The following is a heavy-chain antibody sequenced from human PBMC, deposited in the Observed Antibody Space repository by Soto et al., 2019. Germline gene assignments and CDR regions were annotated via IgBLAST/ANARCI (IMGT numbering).Heavy chain of an antibody. CDR2: ISSNGGTT. Sequence: EVPLAESGGGMVQPRGSLRLSCVASGFTFSSYDMHWVRQAPGKGLEYVSSISSNGGTTYYGNSVKGRFTISRDNSKNTLYLQMGSLRAEDMAVYYCVRRVSGNYDYWGQGTLVTVSS. CDR1: GFTFSSYD. V-gene: IGHV3-64*01. J-gene: IGHJ4*02. D-gene: IGHD1-7*01. CDR3: VRRVSGNYDY.